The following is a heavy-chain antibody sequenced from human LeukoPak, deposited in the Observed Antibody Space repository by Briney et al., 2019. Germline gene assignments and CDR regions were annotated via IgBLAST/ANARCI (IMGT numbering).Heavy chain of an antibody. J-gene: IGHJ5*02. D-gene: IGHD3-10*01. Sequence: SETLSLTCAVSGYSISSGYYWGWIRQPPGKGLEWIGSIYHSGSTYYNPSLKSRVTISVVTSKNHFSLKLSSVTAADTAVYYCARASITMVRGVIQGPNWFDPWGQGTLVTVSS. CDR2: IYHSGST. CDR3: ARASITMVRGVIQGPNWFDP. V-gene: IGHV4-38-2*01. CDR1: GYSISSGYY.